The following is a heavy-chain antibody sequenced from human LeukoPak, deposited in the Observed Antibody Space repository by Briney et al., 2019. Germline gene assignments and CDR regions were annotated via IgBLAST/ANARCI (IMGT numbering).Heavy chain of an antibody. CDR2: INHSGST. CDR3: ARNFQQWLVRGAFDP. D-gene: IGHD6-19*01. V-gene: IGHV4-34*01. CDR1: GGSISSYY. Sequence: SETLSLTCTVSGGSISSYYWSWIRQPPGKGLEWIGEINHSGSTNYNPSLKSRVTISVDTSKNQFSLKLSSVTAADTAVYYCARNFQQWLVRGAFDPWGQGTLVTVSS. J-gene: IGHJ5*02.